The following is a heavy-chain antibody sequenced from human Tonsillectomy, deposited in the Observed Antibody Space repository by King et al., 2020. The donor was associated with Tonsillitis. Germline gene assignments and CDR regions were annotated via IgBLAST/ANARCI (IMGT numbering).Heavy chain of an antibody. J-gene: IGHJ3*02. CDR3: TGAVVATGGGFVI. Sequence: QLQESGPGLVKPSETLSLTCTVSGGSINNSNYYWGWIRQSPGKGLEWIGIIYYGGSTYYNPSVKSRVTRSIDASKNQFSLRLSSVTAADTAVYYCTGAVVATGGGFVIWGQGTLVTVFS. D-gene: IGHD2-15*01. CDR2: IYYGGST. V-gene: IGHV4-39*01. CDR1: GGSINNSNYY.